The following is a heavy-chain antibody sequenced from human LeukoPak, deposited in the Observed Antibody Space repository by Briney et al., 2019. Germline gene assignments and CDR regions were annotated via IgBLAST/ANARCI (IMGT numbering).Heavy chain of an antibody. CDR1: GYTFTSYG. Sequence: GASVKVSCKASGYTFTSYGISWVRQAPGQGLEWMGWINPNSGGTNYAQKFQGRVTMTRDTSISTAYMELSRLRSDDTAVYYCARGFKVSRLITMIVVVIGDYWGQGTLVTVSS. V-gene: IGHV1-2*02. CDR3: ARGFKVSRLITMIVVVIGDY. J-gene: IGHJ4*02. D-gene: IGHD3-22*01. CDR2: INPNSGGT.